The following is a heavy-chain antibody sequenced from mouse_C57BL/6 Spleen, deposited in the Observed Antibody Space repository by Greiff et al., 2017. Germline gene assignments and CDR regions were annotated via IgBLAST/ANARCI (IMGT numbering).Heavy chain of an antibody. CDR1: GYTFTSYW. J-gene: IGHJ2*01. CDR2: IHPNSGST. Sequence: QVQLQQPGAELVKPGASVKLSCKASGYTFTSYWMHWVKQRPGQGLEWIGMIHPNSGSTNYNEKFKSKATLTVDKSSSTAYLQRSSLTSEDSAVYYCARGGGGSSYVDYWGQGTTLTVSS. CDR3: ARGGGGSSYVDY. D-gene: IGHD1-1*01. V-gene: IGHV1-64*01.